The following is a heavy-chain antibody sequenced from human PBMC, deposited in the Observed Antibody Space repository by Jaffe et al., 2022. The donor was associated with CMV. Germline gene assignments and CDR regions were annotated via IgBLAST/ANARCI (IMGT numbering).Heavy chain of an antibody. Sequence: EVQLVESGGGLVQPGRSLRLSCAVSGFTFGDYAISWVRQAPGKGLEWITFIRSKLYGETIEYAASVKGRFTISRDDSKNIAYLQMNSLQTEDTAVYYCTRGASSDSQWNFSSDYWGQGTLVTVSS. V-gene: IGHV3-49*04. CDR3: TRGASSDSQWNFSSDY. J-gene: IGHJ4*02. CDR1: GFTFGDYA. CDR2: IRSKLYGETI. D-gene: IGHD1-7*01.